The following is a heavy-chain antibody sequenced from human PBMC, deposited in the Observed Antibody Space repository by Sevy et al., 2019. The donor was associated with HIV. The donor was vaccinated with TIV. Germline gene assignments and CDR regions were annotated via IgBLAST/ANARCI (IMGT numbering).Heavy chain of an antibody. CDR3: AKDFTGYNGMDV. CDR1: GFAFTTSG. V-gene: IGHV3-30*18. Sequence: GGSLRLSCVVSGFAFTTSGMHWVRQAPGKGLEWVAVISYHGRDKFYADSVKGRFTISRDNSDNIPYLHMNSLRSEDTAVYYCAKDFTGYNGMDVWGQGTMVTVSS. D-gene: IGHD3-9*01. J-gene: IGHJ6*02. CDR2: ISYHGRDK.